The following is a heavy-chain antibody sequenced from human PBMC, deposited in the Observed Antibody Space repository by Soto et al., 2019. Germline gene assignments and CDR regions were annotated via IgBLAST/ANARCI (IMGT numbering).Heavy chain of an antibody. Sequence: PGGSLRLSCAASGFIFGNYAMNWVRQTPGKGLEWVAGITANSGTKYYSDSVEGRFTISRDNSKNTLDLQMDSLRVEDTAIYYCPKTSSHYDFWSGLDYWGQGILVTVSS. CDR3: PKTSSHYDFWSGLDY. CDR1: GFIFGNYA. CDR2: ITANSGTK. D-gene: IGHD3-3*01. V-gene: IGHV3-23*01. J-gene: IGHJ4*02.